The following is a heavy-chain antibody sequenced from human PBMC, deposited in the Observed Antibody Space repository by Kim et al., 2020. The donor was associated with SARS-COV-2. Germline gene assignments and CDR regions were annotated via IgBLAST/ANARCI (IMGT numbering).Heavy chain of an antibody. CDR2: ISHSGST. Sequence: SETLSLTCAVYTGSFSGYYWTWIRQPPGKGLEWIGEISHSGSTNYNPSLKSRVTMSVDTSKNQFSLKLSSVTAADAGVYYCTRFLWNDDYYWGQGTLVTV. V-gene: IGHV4-34*01. D-gene: IGHD1-1*01. CDR3: TRFLWNDDYY. CDR1: TGSFSGYY. J-gene: IGHJ4*02.